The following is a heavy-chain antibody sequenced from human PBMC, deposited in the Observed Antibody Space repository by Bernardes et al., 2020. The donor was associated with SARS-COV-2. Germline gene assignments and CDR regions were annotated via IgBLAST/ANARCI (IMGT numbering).Heavy chain of an antibody. J-gene: IGHJ6*02. Sequence: SETLSLTCTVTGGAISSRNCYWGWNRQPPGKGREWLGSVSSRGNSHYIPSFHGRVRASVDTSKNPFSLRLSFAPVADTAVYYCAGSSCGIDCYIVGLGSWDYGMDVWGHGTTVTVSS. CDR1: GGAISSRNCY. V-gene: IGHV4-39*01. CDR3: AGSSCGIDCYIVGLGSWDYGMDV. D-gene: IGHD2-21*01. CDR2: VSSRGNS.